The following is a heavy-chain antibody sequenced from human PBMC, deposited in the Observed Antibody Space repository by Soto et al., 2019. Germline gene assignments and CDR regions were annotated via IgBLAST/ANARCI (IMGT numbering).Heavy chain of an antibody. Sequence: GGSLRLSCAASGFTFSSHSMNWVRQAPGKGLEWVSSISGSSTYIYYADSVKGRFTISRDNAKNSLYLQMNSLRAEDTAVYYCAKEDSGGWFYVDYWGLGTLVTFSS. D-gene: IGHD2-15*01. J-gene: IGHJ4*02. V-gene: IGHV3-21*01. CDR2: ISGSSTYI. CDR3: AKEDSGGWFYVDY. CDR1: GFTFSSHS.